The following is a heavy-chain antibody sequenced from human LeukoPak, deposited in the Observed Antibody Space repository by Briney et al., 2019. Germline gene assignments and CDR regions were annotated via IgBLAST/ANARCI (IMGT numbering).Heavy chain of an antibody. J-gene: IGHJ4*02. V-gene: IGHV1-2*02. CDR3: ARVTYYDYVWGSYPLDY. CDR2: INPNSGGT. D-gene: IGHD3-16*02. Sequence: ASVKVSCKASGYTFTGYYMHWVRQAPGQGLEWMGWINPNSGGTNYAQKFQGRVTMTRDTSISTAYMELRSLRSDDTAVYYCARVTYYDYVWGSYPLDYWGQGTLVTVSS. CDR1: GYTFTGYY.